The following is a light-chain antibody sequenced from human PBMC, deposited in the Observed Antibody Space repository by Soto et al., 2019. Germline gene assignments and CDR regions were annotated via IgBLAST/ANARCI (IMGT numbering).Light chain of an antibody. CDR1: SSDVGSYNL. Sequence: QSVLTQPASVSGSPGQSITISCTGSSSDVGSYNLVSWYQQPPGKAPKLMIYEVSQRPSGVSNRFSGSKSGNTASLTISGLQAEDEADYFCCSYAGSYTFVVFGGGTKLTVL. V-gene: IGLV2-23*02. CDR2: EVS. J-gene: IGLJ2*01. CDR3: CSYAGSYTFVV.